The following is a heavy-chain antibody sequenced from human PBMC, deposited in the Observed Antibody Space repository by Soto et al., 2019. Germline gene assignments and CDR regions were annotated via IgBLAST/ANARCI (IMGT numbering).Heavy chain of an antibody. CDR2: IIPIFGTA. V-gene: IGHV1-69*13. J-gene: IGHJ4*02. D-gene: IGHD3-22*01. Sequence: ASVKVSCKASGGTFSSYAISWVRQAPGQGLEWMGGIIPIFGTANYAQKFQGRVTITADESTSTAYMELSSLRSEDTAVYYCARSGARSGSQFDYWGQGTLVTVSS. CDR1: GGTFSSYA. CDR3: ARSGARSGSQFDY.